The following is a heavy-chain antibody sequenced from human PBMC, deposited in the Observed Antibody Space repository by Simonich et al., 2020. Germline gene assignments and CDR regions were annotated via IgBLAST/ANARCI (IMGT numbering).Heavy chain of an antibody. CDR1: GYTFTSYG. J-gene: IGHJ3*02. V-gene: IGHV1-18*01. CDR3: ARSTTGTTAFDI. CDR2: ISAYNGNT. Sequence: QVQLVQSGAEVKKPGASVKVSCKASGYTFTSYGISWVRQAPGQGLEWKGWISAYNGNTNCAQKLQGRDTMTTDKSTSTAYMELRSLRSDDTAVYYCARSTTGTTAFDIWGQGTMVTVSS. D-gene: IGHD1-1*01.